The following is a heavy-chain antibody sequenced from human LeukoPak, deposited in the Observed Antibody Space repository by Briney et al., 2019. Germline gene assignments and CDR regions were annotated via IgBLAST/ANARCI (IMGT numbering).Heavy chain of an antibody. J-gene: IGHJ3*02. CDR2: ISYDGSNK. V-gene: IGHV3-30-3*01. CDR1: GFTFNSYA. CDR3: ARDRGWAFDI. Sequence: SGGSLRLSCAASGFTFNSYAMHWVRQAPGKGLEWVAVISYDGSNKHYADSVKGRLTISRDNSKNTMYLQMSSLRIEDTAVDYCARDRGWAFDIWGQGAMVTVSS.